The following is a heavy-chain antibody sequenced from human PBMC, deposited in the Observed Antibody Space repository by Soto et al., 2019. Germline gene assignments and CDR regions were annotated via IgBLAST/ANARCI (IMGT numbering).Heavy chain of an antibody. V-gene: IGHV3-23*01. CDR3: AKIDFSFYYDSSGYYPFDY. D-gene: IGHD3-22*01. Sequence: GGSLRLSCAASGFTFSSYAMSWVRQAPGKGLEWVSALSGSGVSTYYADSVKGRFTISRDNSKNTVYLQMNSLRAEDTAVYYCAKIDFSFYYDSSGYYPFDYWGKGTLVTVS. CDR1: GFTFSSYA. CDR2: LSGSGVST. J-gene: IGHJ4*02.